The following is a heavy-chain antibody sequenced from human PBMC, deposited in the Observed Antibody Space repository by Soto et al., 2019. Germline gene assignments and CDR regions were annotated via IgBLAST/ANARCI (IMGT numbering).Heavy chain of an antibody. CDR3: ARDAAVPGESDRFDY. D-gene: IGHD6-19*01. J-gene: IGHJ4*02. Sequence: TSETLSLTCAVSGDSISTNNWWSWVRQPPGKGLEWIGEAYHNGLTNYNPSLKSRVTMSVDTSKNQFSLKLTSVTAADTAIYYCARDAAVPGESDRFDYWGQGTLVTVSS. CDR2: AYHNGLT. V-gene: IGHV4-4*02. CDR1: GDSISTNNW.